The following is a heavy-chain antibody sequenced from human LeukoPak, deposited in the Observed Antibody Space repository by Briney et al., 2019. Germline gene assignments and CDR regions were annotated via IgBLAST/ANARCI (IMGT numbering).Heavy chain of an antibody. V-gene: IGHV3-21*01. D-gene: IGHD2-15*01. CDR3: ARCSACSCYRYDVY. J-gene: IGHJ4*02. CDR2: LSSSGGST. CDR1: GFSFSNYS. Sequence: GGSLRLSCAASGFSFSNYSMNWVRQAPGKGLEWVSGLSSSGGSTFYADSVKGRFTISRDNAKNSLYLQMNSLRAEDTAVYYCARCSACSCYRYDVYWGRGTLVSVCS.